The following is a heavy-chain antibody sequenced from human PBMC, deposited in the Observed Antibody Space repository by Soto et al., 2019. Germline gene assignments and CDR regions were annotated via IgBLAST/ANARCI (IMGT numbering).Heavy chain of an antibody. J-gene: IGHJ6*02. CDR2: ISGYNGNT. Sequence: QVQLVQSGAEVKKPGASVTVSCKTSGYTFSNYGINWVRQAPGQGLEWMGWISGYNGNTNYPQTVQGRGTMTTDTSTGTVYMELRSLKSDDTAIYYCSRFIMVGGWFDPNYYHGMDVWGQGTTVTVSS. CDR3: SRFIMVGGWFDPNYYHGMDV. D-gene: IGHD6-19*01. V-gene: IGHV1-18*01. CDR1: GYTFSNYG.